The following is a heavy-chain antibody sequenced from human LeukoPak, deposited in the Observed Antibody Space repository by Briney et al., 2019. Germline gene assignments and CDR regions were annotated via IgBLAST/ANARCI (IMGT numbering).Heavy chain of an antibody. CDR1: LGSISSYF. Sequence: SETLSLTSSVSLGSISSYFWSWIRQPPGKGLEWIGYINHSGNTYYNPSLKSRVNISVDTSKNKLSLKLSSVTAAATAVYYCERGQGSGSYYLDYWGQGTLVTVSS. V-gene: IGHV4-59*01. D-gene: IGHD1-26*01. CDR2: INHSGNT. CDR3: ERGQGSGSYYLDY. J-gene: IGHJ4*02.